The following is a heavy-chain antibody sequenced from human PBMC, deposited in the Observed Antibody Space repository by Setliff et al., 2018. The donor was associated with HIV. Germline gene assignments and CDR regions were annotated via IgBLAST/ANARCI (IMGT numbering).Heavy chain of an antibody. Sequence: ASVKVSCKASGYTFTSYYIHWVRQAPGQGLEWMGRINPSGGSTSYAQKFQGRVTMTRDTSTSTVYMELSSLLSEDTAVYFCTRAFPPMIPAAFDIWGLGTLVTVSS. J-gene: IGHJ3*02. D-gene: IGHD3-16*01. CDR3: TRAFPPMIPAAFDI. CDR2: INPSGGST. CDR1: GYTFTSYY. V-gene: IGHV1-46*01.